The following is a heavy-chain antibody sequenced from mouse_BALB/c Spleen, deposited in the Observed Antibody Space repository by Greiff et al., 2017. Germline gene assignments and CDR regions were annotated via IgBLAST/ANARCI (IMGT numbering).Heavy chain of an antibody. D-gene: IGHD1-2*01. V-gene: IGHV5-9*03. CDR2: ISSGGGNT. CDR3: ARSGLRLRAMDY. Sequence: EVQGVESGGGLVKPGGSLKLSCAASGFTFSSYTMSWVRQTPEKRLEWVATISSGGGNTYYPDSVKGRFTISRDNAKNNLYLQMSSLRSEDTALYYCARSGLRLRAMDYWGQGTSVTVSS. CDR1: GFTFSSYT. J-gene: IGHJ4*01.